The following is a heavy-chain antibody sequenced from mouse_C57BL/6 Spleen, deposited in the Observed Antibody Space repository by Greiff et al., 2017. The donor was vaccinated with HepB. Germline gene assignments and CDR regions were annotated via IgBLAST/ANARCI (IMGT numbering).Heavy chain of an antibody. V-gene: IGHV1-64*01. CDR2: IHPNSGST. CDR3: ARKDYYGSSSYYAMDY. J-gene: IGHJ4*01. Sequence: QVQLQQPGAELVKPGASVKLSCKASGYTFTSYWMHWVKQRPGQGLEWIGMIHPNSGSTNYNEKFKSKATLTVDKSSSTAYMQLSSLTSEDSAVYYCARKDYYGSSSYYAMDYWGQGTSVTVSS. D-gene: IGHD1-1*01. CDR1: GYTFTSYW.